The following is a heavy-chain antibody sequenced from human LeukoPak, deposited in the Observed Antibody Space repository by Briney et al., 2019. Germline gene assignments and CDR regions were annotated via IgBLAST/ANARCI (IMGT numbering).Heavy chain of an antibody. D-gene: IGHD2-2*01. Sequence: GGALEISWHGSGYYFSNYWIGWGRQVPGKGVEWMGIIYRVDCDTRYSPSFQGHVSISVHKPLPPLYLHWPSLKASDTAIYYCATHGARYATDNLIKAGFWRQGTHVAVSS. J-gene: IGHJ4*02. V-gene: IGHV5-51*04. CDR3: ATHGARYATDNLIKAGF. CDR1: GYYFSNYW. CDR2: IYRVDCDT.